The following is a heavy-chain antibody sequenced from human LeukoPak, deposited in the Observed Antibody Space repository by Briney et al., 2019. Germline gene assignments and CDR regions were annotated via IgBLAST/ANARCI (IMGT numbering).Heavy chain of an antibody. CDR2: MFHGGST. Sequence: SETLSLTCTVSGGSTTSSSYHWVWIRQPPGEGLEWIGSMFHGGSTHDNPSLKSRVTISGDASKNQFSLKLTSVIATDTAVYYCARVLSSGYWVDPWGQGTLVTVSS. CDR1: GGSTTSSSYH. CDR3: ARVLSSGYWVDP. D-gene: IGHD3-22*01. J-gene: IGHJ5*02. V-gene: IGHV4-39*01.